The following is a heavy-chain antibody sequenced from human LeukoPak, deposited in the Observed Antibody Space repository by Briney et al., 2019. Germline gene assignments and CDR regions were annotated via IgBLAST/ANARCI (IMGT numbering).Heavy chain of an antibody. CDR1: GYTFTSYA. J-gene: IGHJ4*02. Sequence: ASVKVSCKASGYTFTSYAMHWVRQAPGQRLEWMGWINAGNGNTKYSQKFQGRVAITRDTSASTAYMELSSLRSEDTAVYYCARDIRFGEFLHWGQGTLVTVSS. D-gene: IGHD3-10*01. CDR3: ARDIRFGEFLH. V-gene: IGHV1-3*01. CDR2: INAGNGNT.